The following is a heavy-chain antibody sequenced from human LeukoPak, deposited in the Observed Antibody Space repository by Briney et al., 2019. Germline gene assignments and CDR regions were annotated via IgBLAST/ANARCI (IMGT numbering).Heavy chain of an antibody. V-gene: IGHV3-7*03. CDR3: VRYFTAVAPTLRLDY. Sequence: GGSLRLSCAASGFTVSSNYMSWVRQAPGKGLEWVATIKQDGRDKYYVDSVKGRFTISRDDAKNSLYLQMNSLRVEDTAVYHCVRYFTAVAPTLRLDYWGQGTLVTVSS. CDR2: IKQDGRDK. CDR1: GFTVSSNY. J-gene: IGHJ4*02. D-gene: IGHD6-19*01.